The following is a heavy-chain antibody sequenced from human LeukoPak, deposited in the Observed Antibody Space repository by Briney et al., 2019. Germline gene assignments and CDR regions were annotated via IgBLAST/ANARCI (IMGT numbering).Heavy chain of an antibody. V-gene: IGHV1-46*01. CDR1: GYTFTSYY. CDR3: ARGGGWLQPTLPFQLLDY. Sequence: ASVKVSCKASGYTFTSYYMHWVRQAPGQGLEWMGIINPSGGSTSYAQKFQGRVTMTRDTSTSTVYMELSSLRSEDTAVYYCARGGGWLQPTLPFQLLDYWGQGTLVTVSS. D-gene: IGHD5-24*01. J-gene: IGHJ4*02. CDR2: INPSGGST.